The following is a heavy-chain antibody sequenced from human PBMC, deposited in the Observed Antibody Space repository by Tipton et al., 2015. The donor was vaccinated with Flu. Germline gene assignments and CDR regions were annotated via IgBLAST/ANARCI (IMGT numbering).Heavy chain of an antibody. CDR1: GGSINRYY. V-gene: IGHV4-4*07. CDR3: ARGSGSGTFLIFDS. J-gene: IGHJ4*02. Sequence: GLVKPSETLSLTCNVSGGSINRYYWSWIRQSVGKGLEWIGRIYTSGSTKSNPSLKSRVSMSIDTSNNQFSLILSSVIAADTAVYYCARGSGSGTFLIFDSWGQGTLVTVSS. CDR2: IYTSGST. D-gene: IGHD3-10*01.